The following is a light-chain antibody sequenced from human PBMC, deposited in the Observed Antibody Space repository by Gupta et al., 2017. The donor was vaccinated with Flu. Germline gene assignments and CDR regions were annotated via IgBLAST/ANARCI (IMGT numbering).Light chain of an antibody. CDR1: QSVSSW. Sequence: DIQMTQSPSTLSASVGDRVTITCRASQSVSSWLAWFQLKPGKAPKLLIYKASSLESGVPSRFSGSGSGTEFTLTISSLQPDDFATYYCQQYNIYSWTFDQGTKVEIK. V-gene: IGKV1-5*03. CDR2: KAS. J-gene: IGKJ1*01. CDR3: QQYNIYSWT.